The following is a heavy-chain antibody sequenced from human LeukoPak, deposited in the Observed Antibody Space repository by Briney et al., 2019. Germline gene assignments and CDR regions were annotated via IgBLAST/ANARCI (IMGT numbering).Heavy chain of an antibody. CDR3: AREGPPEIVVVPAATYYYYGMDV. J-gene: IGHJ6*02. CDR2: IYYSGST. D-gene: IGHD2-2*01. Sequence: SETLSLTCTVSGGSISSGGYYWSWIRQHPGKGLEWIGYIYYSGSTYYNPSLKSRVTMSVDTSKNQFSLKLSSVTAADTAVYYCAREGPPEIVVVPAATYYYYGMDVWGQGTTVTVSS. V-gene: IGHV4-31*03. CDR1: GGSISSGGYY.